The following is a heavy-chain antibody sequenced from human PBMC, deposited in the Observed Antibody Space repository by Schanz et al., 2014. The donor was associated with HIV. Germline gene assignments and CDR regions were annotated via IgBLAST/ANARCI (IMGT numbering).Heavy chain of an antibody. CDR3: ARGAAAGTKVAFDI. CDR2: ITSSSTYI. CDR1: GFTFSGYS. Sequence: EVQLVESGGGLVKPGGSLRLSCAASGFTFSGYSMNWVRQAPGKGLEWVSSITSSSTYIYYADSVKGRFTISRDNAKNSLYLQMNRLRAEDTAVYYCARGAAAGTKVAFDIWGQGTMVTVSS. D-gene: IGHD6-13*01. V-gene: IGHV3-21*02. J-gene: IGHJ3*02.